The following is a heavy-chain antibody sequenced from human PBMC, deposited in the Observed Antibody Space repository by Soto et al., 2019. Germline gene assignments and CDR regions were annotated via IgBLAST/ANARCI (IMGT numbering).Heavy chain of an antibody. J-gene: IGHJ1*01. CDR1: GASINSGDSY. V-gene: IGHV4-30-4*01. Sequence: QVQLQESGPGLVKPSQTLSLTCTVSGASINSGDSYWSWIRQPPGKGLEWIGYIYDSGSTYYNPSLQSRVTISKDTSKNQFSLKLSSVSAADTAVYYCAFSMPPRYESSGASLFEYFQHWGQGTLVTVSS. D-gene: IGHD3-22*01. CDR2: IYDSGST. CDR3: AFSMPPRYESSGASLFEYFQH.